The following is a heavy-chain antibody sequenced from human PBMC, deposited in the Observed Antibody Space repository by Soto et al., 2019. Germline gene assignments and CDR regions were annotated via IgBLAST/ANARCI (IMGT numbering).Heavy chain of an antibody. D-gene: IGHD3-16*02. Sequence: QITLKESGPTLVEPTQTLTLTCSFSGFSLSNSGVGVGWFRQAPGKALECLGIIYWDNDRRYNLSLTDRLTITKDTSKNQFVVTMTYMEHVDTGTYHCVHRVSYLVSWDVGRFDSWGQGTPVTVS. CDR3: VHRVSYLVSWDVGRFDS. CDR1: GFSLSNSGVG. J-gene: IGHJ5*01. V-gene: IGHV2-5*04. CDR2: IYWDNDR.